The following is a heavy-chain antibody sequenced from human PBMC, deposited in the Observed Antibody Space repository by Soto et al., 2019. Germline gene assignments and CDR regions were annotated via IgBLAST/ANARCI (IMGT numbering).Heavy chain of an antibody. V-gene: IGHV1-8*01. CDR1: GYTFTIYD. Sequence: ASVKVSCKASGYTFTIYDINWVRQATGQGLERMGWMNPNSGNTGYAQKFQGRVTMTRNTSISTAYMELSSLRSEDTAVYYCARGSIVVVPAADTNAFDIWGQGTMVTVSS. J-gene: IGHJ3*02. CDR3: ARGSIVVVPAADTNAFDI. D-gene: IGHD2-2*01. CDR2: MNPNSGNT.